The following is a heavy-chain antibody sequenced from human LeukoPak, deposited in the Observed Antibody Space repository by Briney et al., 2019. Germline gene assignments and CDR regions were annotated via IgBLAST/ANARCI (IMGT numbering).Heavy chain of an antibody. CDR2: VSSASSHV. CDR1: GFSFSTYA. V-gene: IGHV3-21*01. D-gene: IGHD3-3*01. J-gene: IGHJ4*02. CDR3: ARDLMRFLEWVN. Sequence: NPGGSLRLSCVASGFSFSTYAMNWVRQAPGKGPEWVSYVSSASSHVYYADSVRGRFIISRDNAKNSLYLQMNSLRAEDTAVYYCARDLMRFLEWVNWGQGTLVTVSS.